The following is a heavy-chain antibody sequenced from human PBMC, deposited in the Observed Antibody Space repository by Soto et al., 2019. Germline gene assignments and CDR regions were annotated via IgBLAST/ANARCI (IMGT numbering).Heavy chain of an antibody. D-gene: IGHD3-3*01. CDR3: ARVSRANYDFWSGYSGFAYYGMDV. V-gene: IGHV4-34*01. Sequence: SETLSLTCAVYGGSFSGHYWSWIRQPPGKGLEWIGEINHSGSTNYNPSLKSRVTISVDSFKKQFSLKLSSVTAADTAVYYCARVSRANYDFWSGYSGFAYYGMDVWGQGTKVTVSS. CDR1: GGSFSGHY. CDR2: INHSGST. J-gene: IGHJ6*02.